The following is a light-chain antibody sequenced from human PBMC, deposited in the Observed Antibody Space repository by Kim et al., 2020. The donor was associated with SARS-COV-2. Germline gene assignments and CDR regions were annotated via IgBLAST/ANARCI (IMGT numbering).Light chain of an antibody. J-gene: IGKJ1*01. V-gene: IGKV3-11*01. CDR1: QSVITF. Sequence: SPGEQSTLSCRASQSVITFLAWYQQKPAQAPRLLIYDASNRATGVPARFSGSGSGTDFTLTISSLEPEDFAVYYCQQRSSWPPATFGQGTKVDIK. CDR3: QQRSSWPPAT. CDR2: DAS.